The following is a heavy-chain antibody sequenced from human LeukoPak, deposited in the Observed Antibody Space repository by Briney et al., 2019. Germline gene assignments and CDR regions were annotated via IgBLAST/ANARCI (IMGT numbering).Heavy chain of an antibody. Sequence: ASETLSLTCTVSGGSIFSSNSYWGWIRQPPGKGLEWIGYIYYSGSTNYNPSLKSRVTISVDTSKNQFSLKLSSVTAADTAVYYCARVRKLSLYWLGTDLAMDYWGQGTLVTVSS. CDR2: IYYSGST. J-gene: IGHJ4*02. CDR3: ARVRKLSLYWLGTDLAMDY. V-gene: IGHV4-61*05. D-gene: IGHD2-2*01. CDR1: GGSIFSSNSY.